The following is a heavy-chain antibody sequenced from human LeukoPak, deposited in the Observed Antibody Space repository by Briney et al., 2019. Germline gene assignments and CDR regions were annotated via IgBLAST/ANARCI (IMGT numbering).Heavy chain of an antibody. CDR1: GFTFSNFW. V-gene: IGHV3-74*01. CDR3: ARARYSGTLFDY. CDR2: IYGDGSFT. Sequence: GGSLRLSCAASGFTFSNFWMHWVRQAPGKGLVWVALIYGDGSFTRYADSVKGRFTISRDNAKNTVYLQMNSLRAEDTAVYYCARARYSGTLFDYWGQGTLVTVSS. J-gene: IGHJ4*02. D-gene: IGHD1-26*01.